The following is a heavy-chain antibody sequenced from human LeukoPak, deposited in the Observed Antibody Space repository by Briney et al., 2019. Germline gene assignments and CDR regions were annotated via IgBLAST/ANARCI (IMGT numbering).Heavy chain of an antibody. CDR3: ARGLRRRYSGYGGHFDY. V-gene: IGHV4-34*01. J-gene: IGHJ4*02. CDR1: GGSFSGYY. CDR2: INHSGST. Sequence: SETLSLTCAVYGGSFSGYYWSWIRQPPGKGLEWIGEINHSGSTNYNPSLKSRVTISVDTSKNQFSLKLSSVTAADTAVYYCARGLRRRYSGYGGHFDYWGQGTLVTVSS. D-gene: IGHD5-12*01.